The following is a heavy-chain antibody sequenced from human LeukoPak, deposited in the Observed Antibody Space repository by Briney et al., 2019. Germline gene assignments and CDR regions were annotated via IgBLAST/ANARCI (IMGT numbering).Heavy chain of an antibody. J-gene: IGHJ4*02. CDR1: GGTFSSYA. CDR3: ARGGPDDDYGNY. Sequence: ASVKVSCKASGGTFSSYAISWVRQAPGQGLEWMGGIIPIFGTANYAQKFQGRVTITTDESTSTAYMELSSLRSEDTAVYYCARGGPDDDYGNYWGQGTLVTVSS. D-gene: IGHD4-17*01. V-gene: IGHV1-69*05. CDR2: IIPIFGTA.